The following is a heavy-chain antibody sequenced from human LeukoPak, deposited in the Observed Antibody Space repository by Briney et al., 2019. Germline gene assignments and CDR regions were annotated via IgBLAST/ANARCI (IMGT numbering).Heavy chain of an antibody. D-gene: IGHD1-1*01. J-gene: IGHJ6*03. CDR2: NSAGDT. Sequence: SGGSLRLSCMRWVRQAPGKGLEWASVNSAGDTFSADSVKGRFTISRDNAKNSLYLQMNSLRAEDMALYYCARGAKWKLYYYYMDVWGKGTTVTVSS. V-gene: IGHV3-53*05. CDR1: GGSLRLSC. CDR3: ARGAKWKLYYYYMDV.